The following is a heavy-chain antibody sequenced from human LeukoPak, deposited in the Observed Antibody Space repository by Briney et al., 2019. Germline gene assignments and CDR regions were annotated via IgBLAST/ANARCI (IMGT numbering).Heavy chain of an antibody. D-gene: IGHD3-22*01. CDR2: FDPEDGET. Sequence: ASVKVSCKVSGYTLTELSMHWVRQAPGKGLEWMGGFDPEDGETIYAQKFQGRVTMTEDTSTDTAYMELRSLRSDDTAVYYCARGSGDYYDSSGYVHWGQGTLVTVSS. CDR3: ARGSGDYYDSSGYVH. V-gene: IGHV1-24*01. CDR1: GYTLTELS. J-gene: IGHJ4*02.